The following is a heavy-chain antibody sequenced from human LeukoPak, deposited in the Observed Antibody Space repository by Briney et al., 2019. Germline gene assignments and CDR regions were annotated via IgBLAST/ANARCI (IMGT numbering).Heavy chain of an antibody. CDR2: ITSSSSYI. J-gene: IGHJ4*02. Sequence: PGGSLRLSCVASGFTFTSYSMNWVRQAPGKGLEWVSSITSSSSYIYYADSVKGRFTISRDNAKNSLYLQMNSLRAEDTAVYYCARANYDFWSGYPYYFDYWGQGTLVTVSS. V-gene: IGHV3-21*01. CDR1: GFTFTSYS. D-gene: IGHD3-3*01. CDR3: ARANYDFWSGYPYYFDY.